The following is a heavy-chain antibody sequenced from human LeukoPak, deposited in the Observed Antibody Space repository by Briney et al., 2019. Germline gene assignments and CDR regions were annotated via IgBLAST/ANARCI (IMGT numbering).Heavy chain of an antibody. V-gene: IGHV3-53*01. Sequence: PGRSLRLSCAASGFTVSSNYMSWVRQAPGKGLEWVSVIYSGGSTYYADSVKGRFTISRDNSKNTLYLQMNSLRAEDTAVYYCARASYYYDSSGYYYDYWGQGTLVTVSS. CDR2: IYSGGST. J-gene: IGHJ4*02. CDR1: GFTVSSNY. CDR3: ARASYYYDSSGYYYDY. D-gene: IGHD3-22*01.